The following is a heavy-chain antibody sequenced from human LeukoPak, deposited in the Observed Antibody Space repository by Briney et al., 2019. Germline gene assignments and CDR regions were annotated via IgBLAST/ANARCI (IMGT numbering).Heavy chain of an antibody. D-gene: IGHD3-3*01. V-gene: IGHV3-48*01. CDR2: ISSSSSTI. J-gene: IGHJ4*02. CDR1: GFTFSSYS. Sequence: GGSLRLSCAASGFTFSSYSMNWVRQAPGKGLEWVSYISSSSSTIYYADSVKGRFTISRDNSKNTLYLQMNSLRAEDTAVYYCAKDGTGAIFGVVIANDYWGQGTLVTVSS. CDR3: AKDGTGAIFGVVIANDY.